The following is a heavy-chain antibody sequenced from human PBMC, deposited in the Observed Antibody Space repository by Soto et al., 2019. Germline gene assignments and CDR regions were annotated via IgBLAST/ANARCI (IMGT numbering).Heavy chain of an antibody. CDR2: IYSSGNT. D-gene: IGHD3-16*01. V-gene: IGHV4-59*01. CDR1: GGSISINY. Sequence: PSETLSLTCSVSGGSISINYWSWIRQPPGKGLEWIGYIYSSGNTNYNPSLKSRVTISIDTSKNQFSLNLRSVTAADTAVYYCARDVGGTQNWFDPWGQGTLVTVSS. J-gene: IGHJ5*02. CDR3: ARDVGGTQNWFDP.